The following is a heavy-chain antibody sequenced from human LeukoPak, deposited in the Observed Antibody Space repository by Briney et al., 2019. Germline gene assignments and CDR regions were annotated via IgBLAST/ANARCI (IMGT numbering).Heavy chain of an antibody. CDR3: ARGSFKNYYDSSGQLDY. J-gene: IGHJ4*02. CDR2: ISAYNGNT. D-gene: IGHD3-22*01. Sequence: ASVKVSCKASGYTFSSYGISWVRQAPGQGLEWMGWISAYNGNTNYAQKLQGRVTMTTDTSTSTAYMELRSLRSDDTAVYYCARGSFKNYYDSSGQLDYWGQGTLVTVSS. V-gene: IGHV1-18*01. CDR1: GYTFSSYG.